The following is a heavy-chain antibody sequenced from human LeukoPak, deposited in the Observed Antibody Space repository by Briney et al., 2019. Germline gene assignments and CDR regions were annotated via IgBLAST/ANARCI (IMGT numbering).Heavy chain of an antibody. CDR2: ISYDGSNK. J-gene: IGHJ4*02. CDR1: GFTFSSYG. D-gene: IGHD4-17*01. V-gene: IGHV3-30*03. Sequence: PGGSLRLSCAASGFTFSSYGMHWVRQALGKGLEWVAVISYDGSNKYYADSVKGRFTISRDNSKNTLYLQMNSLRAEDTAVYYCARYGPEVYYFDYWGQGTLVTVSS. CDR3: ARYGPEVYYFDY.